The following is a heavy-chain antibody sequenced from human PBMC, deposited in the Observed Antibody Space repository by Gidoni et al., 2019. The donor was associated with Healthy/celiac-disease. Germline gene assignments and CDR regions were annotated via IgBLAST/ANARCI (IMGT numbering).Heavy chain of an antibody. J-gene: IGHJ4*02. V-gene: IGHV4-59*01. CDR3: ARLFDSSGYWFDY. Sequence: QVQLQESGPGLVKPSETLSLTCTVSGGSISSYYWSWIRQPPGKGLEWIGYINSSGSTNSNPSLKSRVTISVDTSKNQFSLKLSSVTAADTAVYYCARLFDSSGYWFDYWGQGTLVTVSS. CDR1: GGSISSYY. D-gene: IGHD3-22*01. CDR2: INSSGST.